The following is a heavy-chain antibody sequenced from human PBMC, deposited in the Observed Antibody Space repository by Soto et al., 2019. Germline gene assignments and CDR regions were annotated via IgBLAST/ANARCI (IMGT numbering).Heavy chain of an antibody. J-gene: IGHJ4*01. D-gene: IGHD6-6*01. V-gene: IGHV3-33*01. Sequence: GGALRISVASSRGTFSSYGRHWVRQAPGKGLEWVAVIWYDGSNKYYADSVKGRFTISRDNSKNTLYLQMNSLRAEDTAVYYCAREGIAARTSLDYWCHGTLVTVSS. CDR2: IWYDGSNK. CDR3: AREGIAARTSLDY. CDR1: RGTFSSYG.